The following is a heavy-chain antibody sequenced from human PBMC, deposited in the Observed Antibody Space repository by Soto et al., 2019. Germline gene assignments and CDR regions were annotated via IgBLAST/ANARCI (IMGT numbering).Heavy chain of an antibody. J-gene: IGHJ6*02. CDR2: ISSSSSYI. CDR1: GFTFSSYS. D-gene: IGHD2-15*01. CDR3: ARVACSGGSCSRNYYYYGMDV. V-gene: IGHV3-21*01. Sequence: PRLSCAASGFTFSSYSMNWVRQAPGKGLEWVSSISSSSSYIYYADSVKGRFTISRDNAKNSLYLQMNSLRAEDTAVYYCARVACSGGSCSRNYYYYGMDVWGQGTTVTVSS.